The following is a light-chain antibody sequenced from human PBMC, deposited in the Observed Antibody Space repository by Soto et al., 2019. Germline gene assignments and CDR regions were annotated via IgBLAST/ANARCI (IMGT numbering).Light chain of an antibody. CDR1: ESLITKA. J-gene: IGKJ3*01. CDR2: GAF. CDR3: QQYGVSPLT. V-gene: IGKV3-20*01. Sequence: EIVLTQSPGTLSLSPGETATVSCRATESLITKALAWYQQKPGQAPRLLIYGAFTRDAAIPDRFNGSGSGTDFALTISRLELEDSAVDYGQQYGVSPLTFGPGTKVEIK.